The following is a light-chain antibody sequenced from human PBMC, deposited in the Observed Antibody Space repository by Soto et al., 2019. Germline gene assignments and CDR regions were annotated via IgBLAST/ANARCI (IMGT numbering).Light chain of an antibody. V-gene: IGKV1-39*01. J-gene: IGKJ1*01. Sequence: IRMPQAPASLSASVGDRFTITLRSSQSIDTHLNWYQHHPGKAPIALIYEASNLQSGVPSRFSGSGAGPYFTLTITALQPADSATYYCRLPYSPPHTFGLGTKVDIK. CDR1: QSIDTH. CDR2: EAS. CDR3: RLPYSPPHT.